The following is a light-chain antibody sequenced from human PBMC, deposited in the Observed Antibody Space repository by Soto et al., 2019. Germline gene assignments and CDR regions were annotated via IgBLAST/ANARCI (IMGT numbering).Light chain of an antibody. CDR1: QSVSSSY. V-gene: IGKV3-20*01. CDR3: QQYADSMYT. CDR2: GTS. Sequence: EIVLTQSPGTLSLSPGERATLSCRASQSVSSSYLAWYQQKPGQAPRLLIYGTSNRATGIPDRFSGSGSGTDFTLTITTLEPEDFAVYSCQQYADSMYTFGQGTKLEIK. J-gene: IGKJ2*01.